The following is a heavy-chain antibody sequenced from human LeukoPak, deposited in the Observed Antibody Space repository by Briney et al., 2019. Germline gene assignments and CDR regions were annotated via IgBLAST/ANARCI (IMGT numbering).Heavy chain of an antibody. CDR2: INHSGST. D-gene: IGHD1-26*01. CDR1: GGSFSGYY. V-gene: IGHV4-34*01. CDR3: ARDRRKWELPYFDY. J-gene: IGHJ4*02. Sequence: PSETLSLTCAVYGGSFSGYYWSWIRQPPGKGLEWIGEINHSGSTNYNPSLKSRVTISVDTSKNQFSLKLSSVTAADTAVYYCARDRRKWELPYFDYWGQGTLVTVSS.